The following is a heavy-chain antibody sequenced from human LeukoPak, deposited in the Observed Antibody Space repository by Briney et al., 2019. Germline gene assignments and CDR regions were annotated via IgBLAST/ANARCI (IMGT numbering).Heavy chain of an antibody. CDR3: ARDAWELLPTYYYYYMDV. CDR2: INPNSGGT. J-gene: IGHJ6*03. D-gene: IGHD1-26*01. Sequence: ASVKVSFKASGYTFTGYYMHWVRQAPGQGLEWMGWINPNSGGTNYAQKFQGRVTMTRDTSISTAYMELSRLRSDDTAVYYCARDAWELLPTYYYYYMDVWGKGTTVTVSS. CDR1: GYTFTGYY. V-gene: IGHV1-2*02.